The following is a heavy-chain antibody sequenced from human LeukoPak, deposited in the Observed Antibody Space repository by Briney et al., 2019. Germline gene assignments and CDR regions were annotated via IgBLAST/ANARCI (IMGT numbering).Heavy chain of an antibody. CDR1: GGSISSYY. J-gene: IGHJ4*02. CDR2: IYYSGST. V-gene: IGHV4-59*08. CDR3: ARQHIVVVTDSYYFDY. Sequence: SETLSLTCTASGGSISSYYWSWIRQPPGKGLEWIGYIYYSGSTNYNPSLKSRVTISVDTSKNQFSLKLSSVTAADTAVYYCARQHIVVVTDSYYFDYWGQGTLVTVSS. D-gene: IGHD2-21*02.